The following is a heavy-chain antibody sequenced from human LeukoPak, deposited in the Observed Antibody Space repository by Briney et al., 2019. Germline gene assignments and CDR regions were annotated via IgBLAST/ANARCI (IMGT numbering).Heavy chain of an antibody. D-gene: IGHD2-21*02. CDR1: GGSISSGGYY. V-gene: IGHV4-31*03. CDR2: SYYSGST. J-gene: IGHJ5*02. Sequence: SQTLSLTCTVSGGSISSGGYYWSWIRQHPGKGLEWIGYSYYSGSTYYNPSLKSRVTISVDTSKNQFSLKLSSVTAADTAVYYCARDLTYCGGDCHWFDPWGQGTLVTVSS. CDR3: ARDLTYCGGDCHWFDP.